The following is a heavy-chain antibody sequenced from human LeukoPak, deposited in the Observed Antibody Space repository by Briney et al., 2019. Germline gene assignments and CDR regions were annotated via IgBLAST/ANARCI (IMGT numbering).Heavy chain of an antibody. CDR2: IIPIFGTA. J-gene: IGHJ4*02. CDR1: GGTFSSYA. CDR3: ARADDSSGYPIDY. D-gene: IGHD3-22*01. Sequence: SVKVSCKASGGTFSSYAISWVRQAPGQGLEWMEGIIPIFGTANYAQKFQGRVTITADESTSTAYMELSSLRSEDTAVYYCARADDSSGYPIDYWGQGTLVTVSS. V-gene: IGHV1-69*13.